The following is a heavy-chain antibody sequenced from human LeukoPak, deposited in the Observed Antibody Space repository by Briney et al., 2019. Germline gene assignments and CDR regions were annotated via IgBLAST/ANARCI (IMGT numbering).Heavy chain of an antibody. J-gene: IGHJ4*02. Sequence: PSETLSLTCTVSGGSISSSSYYWAWIRQPPGKGLEWIGTIYYRGSTYYNPSLKSRVTISVDTSKNQFSLKLSSVTAADTAVYYCARDRIAVAGTDYWGQGTLVTVSS. D-gene: IGHD6-19*01. CDR2: IYYRGST. CDR3: ARDRIAVAGTDY. CDR1: GGSISSSSYY. V-gene: IGHV4-39*07.